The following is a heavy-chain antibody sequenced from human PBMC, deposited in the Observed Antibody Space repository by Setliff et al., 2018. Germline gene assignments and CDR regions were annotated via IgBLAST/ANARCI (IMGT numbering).Heavy chain of an antibody. D-gene: IGHD5-18*01. CDR1: GFTFDDYA. CDR2: ISSSGGTI. Sequence: PGGSLRLSCVASGFTFDDYAIHWVRQGPGKGLEWVSYISSSGGTIHYADSVKGRFTISKDTAENSVFLQMNSLRGEDTALYYCAGGYSFGYGVYWGQGVLVTVSS. J-gene: IGHJ4*02. V-gene: IGHV3-48*01. CDR3: AGGYSFGYGVY.